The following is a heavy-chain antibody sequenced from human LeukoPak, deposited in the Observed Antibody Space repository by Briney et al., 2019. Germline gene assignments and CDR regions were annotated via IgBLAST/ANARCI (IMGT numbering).Heavy chain of an antibody. CDR1: GGSISSSSYY. J-gene: IGHJ4*02. V-gene: IGHV4-39*01. CDR2: IYYSGST. Sequence: SETLSLTCTVSGGSISSSSYYWGWIRQSPGKGLEWIGSIYYSGSTYYNPSLKSRVTISVDTSKNQFSLKLSSVTAADTAVYYCARQREQWLVLMDFDYWGQGTLVTVSS. CDR3: ARQREQWLVLMDFDY. D-gene: IGHD6-19*01.